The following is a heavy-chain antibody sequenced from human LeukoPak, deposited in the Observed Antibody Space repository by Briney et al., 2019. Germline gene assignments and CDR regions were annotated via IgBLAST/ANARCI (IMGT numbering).Heavy chain of an antibody. CDR2: ILGGGGT. D-gene: IGHD4-17*01. V-gene: IGHV3-23*01. CDR3: GQDPNGNYIGAFDF. CDR1: GLIFHNYA. J-gene: IGHJ3*01. Sequence: GGSLRLSCAASGLIFHNYALVWIRRAPGKGPEWVSAILGGGGTFYADAVKGRFTISRDNSKNTLYLQMNSLRAEDTATYYCGQDPNGNYIGAFDFWGRRTMVTVSS.